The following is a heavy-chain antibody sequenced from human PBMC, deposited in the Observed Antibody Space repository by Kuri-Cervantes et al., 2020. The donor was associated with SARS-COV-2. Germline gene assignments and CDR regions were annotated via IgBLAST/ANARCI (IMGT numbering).Heavy chain of an antibody. CDR1: GGSFSGYY. J-gene: IGHJ3*02. V-gene: IGHV4-34*09. D-gene: IGHD2-2*03. CDR3: ARQWIAFDI. Sequence: SETLSLTCAVYGGSFSGYYWNWIRQPPGKGLEWIGKINHRGSTNNLSLKSRVTISVDTSKNQFSLKLSSVTAADTAVYYCARQWIAFDIWGQGTMVTVSS. CDR2: INHRGST.